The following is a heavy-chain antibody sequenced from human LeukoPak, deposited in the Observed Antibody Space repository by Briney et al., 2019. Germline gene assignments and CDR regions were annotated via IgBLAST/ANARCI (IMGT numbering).Heavy chain of an antibody. V-gene: IGHV3-23*01. J-gene: IGHJ4*02. CDR2: ITGSGGNT. D-gene: IGHD6-6*01. CDR3: VRGLDYFDY. CDR1: GFIFSNYA. Sequence: GGSLRLSCAASGFIFSNYAMGWGRQAPGKGLEWVSSITGSGGNTYYADSVKGRFTFSRDNSKNTLHLQMNSLRAEDTAAYYCVRGLDYFDYWGQGTLVTVSS.